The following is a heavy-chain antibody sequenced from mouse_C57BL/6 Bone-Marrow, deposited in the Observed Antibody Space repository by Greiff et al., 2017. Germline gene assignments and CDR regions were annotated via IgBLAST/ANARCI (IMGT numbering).Heavy chain of an antibody. CDR2: INPNYGTT. D-gene: IGHD2-2*01. CDR1: GYSFTDYN. CDR3: ARRYGYGNYAMDY. V-gene: IGHV1-39*01. Sequence: VHVKQSGPELVKPGASVKISCKASGYSFTDYNMNWVKQSNGKSLEWIGVINPNYGTTSYNQKFKGKATLTVDQSSSTAYMQLNSLTSEDSAVYYCARRYGYGNYAMDYWGQGTSVTVSS. J-gene: IGHJ4*01.